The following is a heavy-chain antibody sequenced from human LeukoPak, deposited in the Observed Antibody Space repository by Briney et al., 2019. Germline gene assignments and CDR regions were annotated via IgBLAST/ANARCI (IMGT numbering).Heavy chain of an antibody. V-gene: IGHV3-23*01. D-gene: IGHD2-2*01. CDR1: GFTFSSYG. CDR3: AKDLRDIVVVPSTNWFDP. CDR2: VSVSGGST. Sequence: GGSLRLSCAISGFTFSSYGMSWVRQPPGKGLEWVSAVSVSGGSTYYADSVKGRFTISRDNSKNTLYLQMTSLRAEDTAVYYCAKDLRDIVVVPSTNWFDPWGQGTLVTVSS. J-gene: IGHJ5*02.